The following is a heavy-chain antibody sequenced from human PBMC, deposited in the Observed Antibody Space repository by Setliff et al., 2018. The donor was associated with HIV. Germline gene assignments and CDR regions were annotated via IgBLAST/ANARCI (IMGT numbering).Heavy chain of an antibody. CDR2: INPNSGST. Sequence: ASVKVSCKASGYTFTAYYIHWVRQAPGQGLEWMGRINPNSGSTNYAQNFQGGVTMTRDTSTSTVYMELSSLRSEDTAVYYCARDLSISNPYYDILTGPGVYWGQGTLVTVSS. CDR1: GYTFTAYY. V-gene: IGHV1-2*06. J-gene: IGHJ4*02. CDR3: ARDLSISNPYYDILTGPGVY. D-gene: IGHD3-9*01.